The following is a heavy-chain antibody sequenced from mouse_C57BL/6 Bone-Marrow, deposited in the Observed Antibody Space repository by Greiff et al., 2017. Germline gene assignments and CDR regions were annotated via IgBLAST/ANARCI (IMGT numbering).Heavy chain of an antibody. Sequence: EVQLVESEGGLVQPGSSMKLSCTASGFTFSDYYMAWVRQVPEKGLEWVANINYDGRSTYYLDSLKSRFIISRDNAKNILYLQMSSLKSEDTATYYCARAASIYYGYGFAYWGQGTLVTVSA. V-gene: IGHV5-16*01. CDR3: ARAASIYYGYGFAY. CDR2: INYDGRST. D-gene: IGHD2-2*01. CDR1: GFTFSDYY. J-gene: IGHJ3*01.